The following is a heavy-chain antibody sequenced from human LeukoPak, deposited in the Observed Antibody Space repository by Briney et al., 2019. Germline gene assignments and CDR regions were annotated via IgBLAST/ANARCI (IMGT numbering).Heavy chain of an antibody. CDR3: ARPPEPRWSGGGSSWPIDY. CDR2: INPNSGGT. CDR1: GYTFTGYY. Sequence: ASVKVSCKASGYTFTGYYMHWVRQAPGQGLEWMGWINPNSGGTNYAQKFQGRVTMTRDTSISTAYMELSRLRSDDTAVYYCARPPEPRWSGGGSSWPIDYWGQGTLVTVSS. V-gene: IGHV1-2*02. D-gene: IGHD6-13*01. J-gene: IGHJ4*02.